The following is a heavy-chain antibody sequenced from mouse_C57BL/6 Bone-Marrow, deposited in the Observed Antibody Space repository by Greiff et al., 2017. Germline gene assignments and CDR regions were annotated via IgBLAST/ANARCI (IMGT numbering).Heavy chain of an antibody. Sequence: QVHVKQPGAELVKPGASVKLSCKASGYTFTSYWMQWVKQRPGQGLEWIGEIDPSDSYTNYNQKFKGKATLTVDTSSSTAYMQISSLTSEDAAVYYCARDGSGYPYWGQGTLVTVSA. D-gene: IGHD3-2*02. CDR3: ARDGSGYPY. V-gene: IGHV1-50*01. CDR2: IDPSDSYT. J-gene: IGHJ3*01. CDR1: GYTFTSYW.